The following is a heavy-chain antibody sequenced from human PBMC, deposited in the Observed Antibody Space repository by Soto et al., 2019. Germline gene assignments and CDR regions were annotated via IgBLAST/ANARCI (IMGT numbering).Heavy chain of an antibody. J-gene: IGHJ3*02. Sequence: ASVKVSCKASGCTFSSYAISWVRQAPGQGLEWMGGISANYGNTNYAQKLQGRVTMTTDTSTSTAYMELRSLRSDDTAVYYCARGMTTVTYDAFDIWGQGTMVTVSS. CDR2: ISANYGNT. D-gene: IGHD4-4*01. V-gene: IGHV1-18*01. CDR1: GCTFSSYA. CDR3: ARGMTTVTYDAFDI.